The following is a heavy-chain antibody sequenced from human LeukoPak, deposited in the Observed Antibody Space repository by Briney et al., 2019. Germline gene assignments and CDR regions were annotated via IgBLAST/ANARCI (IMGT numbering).Heavy chain of an antibody. V-gene: IGHV3-48*01. Sequence: GGSLRLSCAASGFTFSSYSMNWVRQAPGKGLEWVSYISSSSSTIYYADSVKGRFTISRDNAKNSLYLQMNSLRAEDTAVYYCARLIKSIAARRILGGWFDPWGQGTLVTVSS. CDR2: ISSSSSTI. D-gene: IGHD6-6*01. CDR3: ARLIKSIAARRILGGWFDP. J-gene: IGHJ5*02. CDR1: GFTFSSYS.